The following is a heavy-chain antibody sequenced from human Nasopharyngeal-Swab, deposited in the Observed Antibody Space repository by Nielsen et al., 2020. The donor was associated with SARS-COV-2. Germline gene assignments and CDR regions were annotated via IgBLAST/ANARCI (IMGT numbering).Heavy chain of an antibody. D-gene: IGHD6-13*01. CDR2: ISSSSSYI. J-gene: IGHJ6*02. V-gene: IGHV3-21*01. CDR3: ARDPPPYSSSWYSAYYYYGMDV. Sequence: GGSLRLSCAASGFTFSSYSMNWVRQAPGKGLEWVSSISSSSSYIYYADSMKGRFTISRDNAKNSLYLQMNSLRAEDTAVYYCARDPPPYSSSWYSAYYYYGMDVWGQGTTVTVSS. CDR1: GFTFSSYS.